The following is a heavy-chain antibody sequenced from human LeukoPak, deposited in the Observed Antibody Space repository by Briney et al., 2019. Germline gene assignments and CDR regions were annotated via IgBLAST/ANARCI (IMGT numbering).Heavy chain of an antibody. D-gene: IGHD2-2*02. V-gene: IGHV5-51*03. CDR2: IYPGDSHT. J-gene: IGHJ5*02. CDR1: GYSFPNYW. CDR3: ARGPYAYTSSATLGSYNWFDP. Sequence: GESLKISCKGSGYSFPNYWIGWVRQMPGKGLEWMGIIYPGDSHTRYSPSFQDQVTISVDKSISTAYLQWSSLEASDTAMYYCARGPYAYTSSATLGSYNWFDPWGQGSLVTVSS.